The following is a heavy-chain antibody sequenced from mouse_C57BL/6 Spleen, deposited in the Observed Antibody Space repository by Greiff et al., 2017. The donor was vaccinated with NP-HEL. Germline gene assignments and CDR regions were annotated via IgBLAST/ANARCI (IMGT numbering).Heavy chain of an antibody. CDR1: GYTFIDYY. D-gene: IGHD2-4*01. CDR3: ARSPYYDYPFDY. V-gene: IGHV1-76*01. CDR2: IYPGSGNT. J-gene: IGHJ2*01. Sequence: VQLQQSGAELVRPGASVKLSCKASGYTFIDYYINWVKQRPGQGLEWIARIYPGSGNTYYNEKFKGKATLTAEKSSSTAYMQLSSLTSEDSAVYFCARSPYYDYPFDYWGQGTTLTVSS.